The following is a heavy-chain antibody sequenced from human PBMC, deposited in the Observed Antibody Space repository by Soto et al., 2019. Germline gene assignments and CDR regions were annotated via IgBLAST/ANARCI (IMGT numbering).Heavy chain of an antibody. CDR3: AKDGYYYGSGSYFHDY. CDR2: ISWDGGRT. Sequence: GSLRLSCAASGFTFDDYMMHWVRQGPGKGLEWVSLISWDGGRTSYADSVKGRFTISRDNSKNTLYLQMNSLRAEDTAVYYCAKDGYYYGSGSYFHDYWGQGTLVTVSS. CDR1: GFTFDDYM. J-gene: IGHJ4*02. V-gene: IGHV3-43*01. D-gene: IGHD3-10*01.